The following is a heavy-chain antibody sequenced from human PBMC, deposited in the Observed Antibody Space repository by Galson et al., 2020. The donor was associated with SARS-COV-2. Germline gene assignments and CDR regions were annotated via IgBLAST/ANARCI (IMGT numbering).Heavy chain of an antibody. J-gene: IGHJ3*02. Sequence: GGSLRLSCAASGFTFDDYGMSWVRQAPGKGLEWVSGINWNGGSTGYADSVKGRFTISRDNAKNSLYLQMNSLRAEDTALYHCARDLYYDFWSGSDDAFDIWGQGTMVTVSS. CDR3: ARDLYYDFWSGSDDAFDI. V-gene: IGHV3-20*01. CDR2: INWNGGST. D-gene: IGHD3-3*01. CDR1: GFTFDDYG.